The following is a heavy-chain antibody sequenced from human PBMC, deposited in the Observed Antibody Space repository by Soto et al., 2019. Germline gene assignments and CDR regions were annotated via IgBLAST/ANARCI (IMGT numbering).Heavy chain of an antibody. V-gene: IGHV3-74*01. D-gene: IGHD6-13*01. CDR2: INGDATST. CDR3: ARGDIAAETFFYYYGMDL. J-gene: IGHJ6*02. Sequence: QLVESGGGLAQPGGSLRLSCAASGFTLNNYWMHWVRQAPGMGLVWVSRINGDATSTSYADSVKGRFTISRDNARNTLYLQMNSLRAEDTALYYCARGDIAAETFFYYYGMDLWGHGTTFTV. CDR1: GFTLNNYW.